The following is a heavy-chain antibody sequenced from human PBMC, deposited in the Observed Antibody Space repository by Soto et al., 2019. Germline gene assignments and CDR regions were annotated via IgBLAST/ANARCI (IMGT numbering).Heavy chain of an antibody. Sequence: PGGSLRLSCAASGFTVSSNYMSWVRQAPGKGLEWVSVIYSGGSTYYADSVKGRFTISRDNSKNTLYLQMNSLRAEDTAVYYCARAPPDFWSGYYTYFDYWGQGTLVTVSS. J-gene: IGHJ4*02. CDR3: ARAPPDFWSGYYTYFDY. V-gene: IGHV3-66*01. CDR1: GFTVSSNY. D-gene: IGHD3-3*01. CDR2: IYSGGST.